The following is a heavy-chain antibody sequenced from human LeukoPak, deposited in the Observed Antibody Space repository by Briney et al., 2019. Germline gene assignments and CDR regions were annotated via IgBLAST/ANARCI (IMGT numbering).Heavy chain of an antibody. CDR3: AKDGDSSSRDFDY. D-gene: IGHD6-6*01. CDR2: MSGRGDNT. CDR1: GFTFSNYW. J-gene: IGHJ4*02. V-gene: IGHV3-23*01. Sequence: GGSLRLSCAASGFTFSNYWMIWVRQAPGKGLEWVSAMSGRGDNTYYANSVKGRFTISRDNSRNTLYLQMNSLRAEDTAVYYCAKDGDSSSRDFDYWGQGTLVTVS.